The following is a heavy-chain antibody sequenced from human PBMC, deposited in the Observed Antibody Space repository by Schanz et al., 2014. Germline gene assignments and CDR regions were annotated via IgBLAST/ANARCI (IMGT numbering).Heavy chain of an antibody. Sequence: EVQLVESGGGLVQPGGSLRLSCTASGFTFSSYSMNWVRQAPGKGLEWVSYVSRSTPDIYYADSVKGRFTMSRDNAENALYLQMNSLRAEDTAVYYCVRDILHRVYDSGSPWGQGTLVTVSS. J-gene: IGHJ5*02. CDR2: VSRSTPDI. D-gene: IGHD3-10*01. CDR3: VRDILHRVYDSGSP. V-gene: IGHV3-48*01. CDR1: GFTFSSYS.